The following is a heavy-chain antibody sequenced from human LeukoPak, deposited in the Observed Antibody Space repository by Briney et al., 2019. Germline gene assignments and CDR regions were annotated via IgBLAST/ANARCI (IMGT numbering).Heavy chain of an antibody. V-gene: IGHV1-2*02. CDR3: ARDYGGLSYSSGLGVDY. CDR2: INPNSGGT. Sequence: GASVKVSCKASGYTFTGYYMHWVRQAPGQGLEWMAWINPNSGGTNYAQKFQGRVTMTRDTSISTAYMELSRLRSDDTAVYYCARDYGGLSYSSGLGVDYWGQGTLVTVSS. CDR1: GYTFTGYY. J-gene: IGHJ4*02. D-gene: IGHD6-19*01.